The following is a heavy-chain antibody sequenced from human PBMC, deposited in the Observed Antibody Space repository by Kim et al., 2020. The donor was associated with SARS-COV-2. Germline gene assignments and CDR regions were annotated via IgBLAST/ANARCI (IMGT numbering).Heavy chain of an antibody. CDR3: TLGWFGEFSPNP. J-gene: IGHJ5*02. Sequence: EYAASVKGRFTISRDDSKSIAYLQMNSLKTEDTAVYYCTLGWFGEFSPNPWGQGTLVTVSS. V-gene: IGHV3-49*02. D-gene: IGHD3-10*01.